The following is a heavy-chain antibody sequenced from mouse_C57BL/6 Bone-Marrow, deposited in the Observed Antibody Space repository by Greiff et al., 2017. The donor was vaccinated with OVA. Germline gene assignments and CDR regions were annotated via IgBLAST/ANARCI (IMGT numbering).Heavy chain of an antibody. Sequence: QVQLKQSGAELVRPGTSVKVSCKASGYAFTNYLIEWVKQRPGQGLEWIGVINPGSGGTNYNEKFKGKATLTADKSSSTAYMQLSSLTSEDSAVYCCARSGITTVVAPYWYFDVWGTGTTVTVSS. CDR2: INPGSGGT. CDR1: GYAFTNYL. CDR3: ARSGITTVVAPYWYFDV. V-gene: IGHV1-54*01. D-gene: IGHD1-1*01. J-gene: IGHJ1*03.